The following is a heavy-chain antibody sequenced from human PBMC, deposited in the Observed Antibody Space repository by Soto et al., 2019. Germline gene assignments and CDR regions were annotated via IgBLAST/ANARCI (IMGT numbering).Heavy chain of an antibody. Sequence: PSETLSLACAVSGGSISSGGYSWSWIRQPPGKGLEWIGYIYHSGSTYYNPSLKSRVTISVDRSKNQFSLKLSSVTAADTAVYYCARGETGYCSSTSCPYNWFDPGGQGTLVTVSS. CDR1: GGSISSGGYS. D-gene: IGHD2-2*01. CDR3: ARGETGYCSSTSCPYNWFDP. V-gene: IGHV4-30-2*01. CDR2: IYHSGST. J-gene: IGHJ5*02.